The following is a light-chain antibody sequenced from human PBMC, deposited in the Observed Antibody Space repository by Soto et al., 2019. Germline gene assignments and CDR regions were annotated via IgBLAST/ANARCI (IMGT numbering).Light chain of an antibody. V-gene: IGKV3-20*01. CDR2: GAS. CDR1: QSVSSSY. CDR3: QYYGSSHSNT. J-gene: IGKJ5*01. Sequence: EIVLTQSPGTLSLSPGERATLPCRASQSVSSSYLAWYQQKPGQAPRLLLYGASSRATGTPDRFSGSGSGTDFTLTISRLEPEDFAVYYCQYYGSSHSNTFGQGTRLEIK.